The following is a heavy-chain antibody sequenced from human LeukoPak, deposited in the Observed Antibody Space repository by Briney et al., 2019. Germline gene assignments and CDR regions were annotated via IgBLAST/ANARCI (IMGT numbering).Heavy chain of an antibody. V-gene: IGHV4-39*07. J-gene: IGHJ6*03. CDR1: GGSISSSSYY. D-gene: IGHD6-19*01. Sequence: PSETLSLTCTVSGGSISSSSYYWGWIRQPPGKGLEWIGSIYYSGSTYYNPSLKSRVTISVDTSKNQFSLKLSSVTAADTAVYYCARVTELFDYSSGWYYYYYYMDVWGKGTTVTVSS. CDR2: IYYSGST. CDR3: ARVTELFDYSSGWYYYYYYMDV.